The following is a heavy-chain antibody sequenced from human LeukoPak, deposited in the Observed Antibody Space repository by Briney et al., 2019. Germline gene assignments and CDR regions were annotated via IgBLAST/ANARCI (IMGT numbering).Heavy chain of an antibody. Sequence: KASETLSLTCAVYGGSFSGYYWSWIRQPPGKGREWIGEINHSGSTNYNPSLKSRVTISVDTSKNQFSLKLSSVTAADTAVYYCARGFRRLVRGVISQFDYWGQGTLVTVSS. D-gene: IGHD3-10*01. J-gene: IGHJ4*02. V-gene: IGHV4-34*01. CDR2: INHSGST. CDR3: ARGFRRLVRGVISQFDY. CDR1: GGSFSGYY.